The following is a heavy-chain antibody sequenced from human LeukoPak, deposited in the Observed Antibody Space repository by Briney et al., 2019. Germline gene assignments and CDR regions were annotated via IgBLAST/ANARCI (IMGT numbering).Heavy chain of an antibody. Sequence: GESLKISCKASGYSFTSYWIGWVRQMPGKGLELMGIIYPGDSDTRYSPSFQGQVTISADKSISTAYLQWSSLKASDSALYYCARNHGSSGYSFDYWGQGTLVTVSS. CDR2: IYPGDSDT. CDR3: ARNHGSSGYSFDY. CDR1: GYSFTSYW. J-gene: IGHJ4*02. D-gene: IGHD3-22*01. V-gene: IGHV5-51*01.